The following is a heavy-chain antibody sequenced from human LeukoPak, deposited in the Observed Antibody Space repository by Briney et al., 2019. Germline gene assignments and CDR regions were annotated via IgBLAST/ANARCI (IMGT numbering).Heavy chain of an antibody. CDR2: INTNTGNP. Sequence: GASVTVSCKASGYTFTGYHMHRVRQAPGQGLEWMGWINTNTGNPRYAQGFTGRFVFSLDTSVSTAYLQISSLKAEDTAVYYCARVGYPVYYYYMDVWGKGTTVTVSS. D-gene: IGHD6-13*01. J-gene: IGHJ6*03. CDR1: GYTFTGYH. CDR3: ARVGYPVYYYYMDV. V-gene: IGHV7-4-1*02.